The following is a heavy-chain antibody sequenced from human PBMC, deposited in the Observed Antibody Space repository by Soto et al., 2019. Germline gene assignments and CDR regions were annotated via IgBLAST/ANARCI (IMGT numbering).Heavy chain of an antibody. Sequence: QVQLVQSGAEVKKPGASVKVSCKASGYTFTSYAMHWVRQAPGQRLEWMGWINAGNGNTKYSQKFQGRVTITRDTSASTAYMELSSLRSEDTAVYYCARARIAVARALNYWGQGTLVTVSS. D-gene: IGHD6-19*01. CDR1: GYTFTSYA. CDR2: INAGNGNT. J-gene: IGHJ4*02. V-gene: IGHV1-3*01. CDR3: ARARIAVARALNY.